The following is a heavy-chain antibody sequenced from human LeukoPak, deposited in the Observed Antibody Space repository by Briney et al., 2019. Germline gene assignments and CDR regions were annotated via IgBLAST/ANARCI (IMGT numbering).Heavy chain of an antibody. J-gene: IGHJ4*02. CDR1: GYTFTSYG. CDR3: ARGSRPTIVTTCDF. D-gene: IGHD4/OR15-4a*01. CDR2: ISAYNGNT. Sequence: ASVKVSCKASGYTFTSYGISWVRQAPGQGLEWMGWISAYNGNTNYAPKLQGRVNMTTDTSTNTVYMELRTLRSDDTAIYYCARGSRPTIVTTCDFWGQGTLVTVSS. V-gene: IGHV1-18*01.